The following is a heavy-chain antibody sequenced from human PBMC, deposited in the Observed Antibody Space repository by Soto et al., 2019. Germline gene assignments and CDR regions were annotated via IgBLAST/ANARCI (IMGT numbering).Heavy chain of an antibody. Sequence: QVQLVESGGGVVQPGRSLRLSCAASGFTFSSYGMHWVRQAPGKGLEWVAVISYDGSNKYYADSVKGRFTISRDNSKNTLYLQMNSLRAEDTAVYYCAKEGTAMATGGYYYGMDVWGQGTTVTVSS. V-gene: IGHV3-30*18. CDR1: GFTFSSYG. CDR3: AKEGTAMATGGYYYGMDV. D-gene: IGHD5-18*01. J-gene: IGHJ6*02. CDR2: ISYDGSNK.